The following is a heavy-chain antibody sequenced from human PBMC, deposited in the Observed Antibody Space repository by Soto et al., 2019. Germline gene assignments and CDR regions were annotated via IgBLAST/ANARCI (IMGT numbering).Heavy chain of an antibody. CDR1: GYTLTELS. D-gene: IGHD3-22*01. Sequence: ASVKVSCKVSGYTLTELSMHWVRQAPGKGLEWMGGFDPEDGETIYAQKFQGRVTMTEDTSTDTAYMELSSLRSEDTAVYYCATRYYYDSSVDALDIWGQGTMVTVSS. CDR3: ATRYYYDSSVDALDI. V-gene: IGHV1-24*01. CDR2: FDPEDGET. J-gene: IGHJ3*02.